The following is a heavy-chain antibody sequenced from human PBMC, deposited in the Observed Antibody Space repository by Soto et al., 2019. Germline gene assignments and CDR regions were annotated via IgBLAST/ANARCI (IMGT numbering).Heavy chain of an antibody. V-gene: IGHV3-49*04. J-gene: IGHJ5*02. CDR3: SRGSLGYYGP. Sequence: GGALGLPCEWSGVRCREHAMTWVRQAPGKGLERVGFIRNTPYGGTTDYAASVRGRFTISRDDSESIAYLQMNSLKTEEAAVYYCSRGSLGYYGPWGPGSLVRVSS. D-gene: IGHD2-15*01. CDR2: IRNTPYGGTT. CDR1: GVRCREHA.